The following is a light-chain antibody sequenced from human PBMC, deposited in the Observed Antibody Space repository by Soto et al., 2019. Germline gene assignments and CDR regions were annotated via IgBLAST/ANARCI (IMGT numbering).Light chain of an antibody. CDR1: KSNIGTNA. V-gene: IGLV1-44*01. J-gene: IGLJ1*01. CDR2: NNN. CDR3: AAWDYSLSGYV. Sequence: QSVLTQPPSASGTPGQRVTISCSGGKSNIGTNAFNWYQQLPGTAPKLLIYNNNQRPSGVPDRFSVSKSGTSASLAISGRQSEDEADYYCAAWDYSLSGYVFGAGTKLTVL.